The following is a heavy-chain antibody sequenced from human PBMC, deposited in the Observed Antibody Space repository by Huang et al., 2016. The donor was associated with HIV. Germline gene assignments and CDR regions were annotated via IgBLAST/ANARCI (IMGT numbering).Heavy chain of an antibody. V-gene: IGHV3-30*18. CDR3: AKESRWYSDLDN. CDR2: ISYDGSSG. Sequence: QVQLVESGGGVVQPGRSLRLSCVASGFTLNNFGMHWVRQAPGEGLEWVAGISYDGSSGRYSESVKGRFTISRDNPMDTLYLQMNSLRPDDTAVYYCAKESRWYSDLDNWGQGTLVTVSS. CDR1: GFTLNNFG. J-gene: IGHJ4*02. D-gene: IGHD2-15*01.